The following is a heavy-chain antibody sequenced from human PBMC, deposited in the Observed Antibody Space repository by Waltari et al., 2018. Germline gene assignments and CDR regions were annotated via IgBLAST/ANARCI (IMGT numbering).Heavy chain of an antibody. CDR1: GYTFTSYH. Sequence: QVQLVQSGAEVRKPGASVKVSCKTSGYTFTSYHINWVRQATGQGPEWMGWMNPNTGDTGYAQKFQGRVTITRDTSISTAYMELSSLRSDDTAVYYCAREQQLGERDYWGQGTLVTVSS. CDR2: MNPNTGDT. CDR3: AREQQLGERDY. D-gene: IGHD6-13*01. J-gene: IGHJ4*02. V-gene: IGHV1-8*03.